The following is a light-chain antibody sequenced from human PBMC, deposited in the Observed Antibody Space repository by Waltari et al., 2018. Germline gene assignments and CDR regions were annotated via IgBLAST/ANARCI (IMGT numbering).Light chain of an antibody. J-gene: IGKJ1*01. V-gene: IGKV4-1*01. CDR2: WAS. CDR3: QQYYSTPRA. CDR1: QSVLYSSNSKNY. Sequence: DIVMTQSPDSLAVSMGERATIKCKCSQSVLYSSNSKNYLAWYQQKPGQPPKLLIYWASTRESGVPDRFSGSGSGTDFTLPITSLQAEDVAVYYCQQYYSTPRAFGQGTKVEIK.